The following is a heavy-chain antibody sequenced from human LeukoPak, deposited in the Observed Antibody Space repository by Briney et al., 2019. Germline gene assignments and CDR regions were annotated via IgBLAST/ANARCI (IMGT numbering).Heavy chain of an antibody. CDR1: GFTFSSYG. J-gene: IGHJ4*02. CDR3: AKRSGGPSPFDY. D-gene: IGHD3-3*01. Sequence: PGGSLRLFCAASGFTFSSYGMTWVRQAPGKGLEWVSDISGGGIRKDYADSVKGRFTISRDNSRHTLYLQMNSLRAEDTAVYYCAKRSGGPSPFDYWGQGALVTVSS. V-gene: IGHV3-23*01. CDR2: ISGGGIRK.